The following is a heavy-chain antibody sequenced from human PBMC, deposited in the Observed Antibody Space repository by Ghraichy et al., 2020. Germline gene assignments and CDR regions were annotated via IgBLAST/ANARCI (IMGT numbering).Heavy chain of an antibody. CDR3: ATDIGSTGGVCYLGNIDY. Sequence: GGSLTLSCAASGFTFSNAWMSWVRQAPGKGLEWVGRIKRESDGGTTDYAAPVQGRFTISRDDSKNTLYLQMNRLRAEDTAVYYCATDIGSTGGVCYLGNIDYWGQGTLVTVSS. V-gene: IGHV3-15*01. CDR1: GFTFSNAW. CDR2: IKRESDGGTT. D-gene: IGHD2-8*02. J-gene: IGHJ4*02.